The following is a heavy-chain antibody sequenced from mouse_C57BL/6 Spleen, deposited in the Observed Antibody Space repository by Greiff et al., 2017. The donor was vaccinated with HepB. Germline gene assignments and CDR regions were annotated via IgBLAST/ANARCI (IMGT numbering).Heavy chain of an antibody. CDR1: GFTFNTYA. CDR3: VREEGYYYGSGDAMDY. D-gene: IGHD1-1*01. V-gene: IGHV10-3*01. Sequence: DVHLVESGGGLVQPKGSLKLSCAASGFTFNTYAMHWVRQAPGKGLEWVARIRSKSSNYATYYADSVKDRFTISRDDSQSMLYLQMNNLKTEDTAMYYWVREEGYYYGSGDAMDYWGQGTSVTVSS. J-gene: IGHJ4*01. CDR2: IRSKSSNYAT.